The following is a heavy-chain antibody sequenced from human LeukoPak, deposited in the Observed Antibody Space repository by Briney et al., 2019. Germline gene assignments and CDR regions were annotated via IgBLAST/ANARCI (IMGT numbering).Heavy chain of an antibody. D-gene: IGHD6-19*01. J-gene: IGHJ1*01. V-gene: IGHV1-69*05. CDR3: ASGERWLVQTKYSQQ. Sequence: SVKVSCKASGGTFSSYAISWVRQAPGQGLEWMGRIIPIFGTANYAQKFQGRVTITTDESTSTAYMELSSMRSEDTAVYYCASGERWLVQTKYSQQGARAPLVTVP. CDR1: GGTFSSYA. CDR2: IIPIFGTA.